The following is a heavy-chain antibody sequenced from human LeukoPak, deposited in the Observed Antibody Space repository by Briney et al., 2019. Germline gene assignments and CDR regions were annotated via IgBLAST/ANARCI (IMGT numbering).Heavy chain of an antibody. CDR2: IYHGGST. CDR3: ARYSSSGKGDY. D-gene: IGHD6-13*01. CDR1: GYSISSGYY. Sequence: PSETLSLTCSVSGYSISSGYYWGWIRQPPGKGLEWIGNIYHGGSTYYNSSLNSRVTMSVDTSKNQFSLQLSSVTAADTAVYYCARYSSSGKGDYWGQGTLVTVSS. V-gene: IGHV4-38-2*01. J-gene: IGHJ4*02.